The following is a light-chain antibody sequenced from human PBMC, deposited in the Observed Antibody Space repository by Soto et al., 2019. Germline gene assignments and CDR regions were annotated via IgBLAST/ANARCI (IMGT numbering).Light chain of an antibody. V-gene: IGLV2-14*01. CDR3: SSYTSSNTYV. J-gene: IGLJ1*01. CDR2: DVS. Sequence: QSALTQPASVSGSPGQSITVSCTGTSSDVGGYNYVSWYQQHPGKVPQLMIYDVSNRPSGVSNRFSGSKSGNTASLTISGLQAEDEADYYCSSYTSSNTYVVGTGTKVTVL. CDR1: SSDVGGYNY.